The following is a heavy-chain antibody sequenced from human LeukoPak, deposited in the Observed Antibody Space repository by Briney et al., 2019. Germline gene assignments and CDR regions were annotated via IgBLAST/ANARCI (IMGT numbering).Heavy chain of an antibody. CDR2: IYYSGST. D-gene: IGHD3-10*01. J-gene: IGHJ3*02. V-gene: IGHV4-39*07. Sequence: SETLSLTCTVSGGSISSSSYYWGWIRQPPGKGLEWIGSIYYSGSTYYNPSLKSRVTISVDTSKNQFSLKLSSVTAADTAVYYCARDAPYYYGSGSPRADDAFDIWGQGTMVTVSS. CDR3: ARDAPYYYGSGSPRADDAFDI. CDR1: GGSISSSSYY.